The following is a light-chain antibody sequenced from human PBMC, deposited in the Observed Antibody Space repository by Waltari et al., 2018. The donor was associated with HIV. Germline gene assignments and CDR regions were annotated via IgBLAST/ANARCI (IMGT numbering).Light chain of an antibody. CDR1: SSNIGTNT. CDR3: AAWDENLNGL. CDR2: SNH. J-gene: IGLJ3*02. Sequence: QSVLTQPPSASGTPGQRVTISCSGSSSNIGTNTVHWYQHLPGSAPTLLIYSNHQRPSGVPDRFSASKSGTSASLAISGLRSEDEAEYYCAAWDENLNGLFGGGTKLTVL. V-gene: IGLV1-44*01.